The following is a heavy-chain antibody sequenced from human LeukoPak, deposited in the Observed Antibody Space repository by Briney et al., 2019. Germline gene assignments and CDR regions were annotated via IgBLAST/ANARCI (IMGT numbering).Heavy chain of an antibody. V-gene: IGHV3-23*01. CDR2: ITGSGGST. CDR3: ARDILRYYYGSGSPIGY. J-gene: IGHJ4*02. D-gene: IGHD3-10*01. CDR1: GITLSNYG. Sequence: PGGSLRLSCAVSGITLSNYGMTWVRQAPGKGLEWVAGITGSGGSTNYADSVKGRFTISRDNSKNTLYLQMNSLRAEDTAVYYCARDILRYYYGSGSPIGYWGQGTLVTVSS.